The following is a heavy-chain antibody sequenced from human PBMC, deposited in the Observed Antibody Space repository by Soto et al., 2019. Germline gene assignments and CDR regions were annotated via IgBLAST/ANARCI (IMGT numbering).Heavy chain of an antibody. CDR1: GGTFSSYA. D-gene: IGHD5-12*01. CDR2: FIPIFGTA. Sequence: QVQLVQSGAEWKKPGSSVKFSCKASGGTFSSYAISWVRQAPGQGLEWMGGFIPIFGTANYAQKFQGRVTITADKSTSTAYMELSSLRSEDTAVYYCARARDGYNSVGYWGQGTLVTVSS. J-gene: IGHJ4*02. CDR3: ARARDGYNSVGY. V-gene: IGHV1-69*06.